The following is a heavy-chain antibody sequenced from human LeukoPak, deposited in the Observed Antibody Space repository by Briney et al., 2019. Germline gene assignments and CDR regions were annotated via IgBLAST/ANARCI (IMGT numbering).Heavy chain of an antibody. CDR2: ISSSGSTI. CDR1: GFTFSSYE. J-gene: IGHJ6*04. V-gene: IGHV3-48*03. Sequence: GGSLRLSCAASGFTFSSYEMNWVRQAPGKGLEWVSYISSSGSTIYYADSVKGRFTICRDNAKNSLYLQMNSLRAEDTAVYYCAELGITMIGGVWGKGTTVTISS. D-gene: IGHD3-10*02. CDR3: AELGITMIGGV.